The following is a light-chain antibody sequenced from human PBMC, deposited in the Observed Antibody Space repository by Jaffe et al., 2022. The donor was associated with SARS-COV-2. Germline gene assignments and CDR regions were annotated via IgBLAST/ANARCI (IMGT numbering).Light chain of an antibody. Sequence: QSALTQPASVSGSLGQSITISCTGTGSDVGGYDSVSWYQQYPGKAPKLMIYGVTDRPSGVSNRFSGSKSGNTASLTISGLQAEDEADYYCCSHTTRGTYVFGTGTKVTVL. V-gene: IGLV2-14*01. CDR2: GVT. CDR3: CSHTTRGTYV. J-gene: IGLJ1*01. CDR1: GSDVGGYDS.